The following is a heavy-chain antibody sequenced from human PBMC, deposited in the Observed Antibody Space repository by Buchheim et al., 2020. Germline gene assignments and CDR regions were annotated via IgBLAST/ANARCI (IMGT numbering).Heavy chain of an antibody. V-gene: IGHV4-59*12. J-gene: IGHJ6*02. CDR1: GGSISSYY. CDR2: IYYSGST. Sequence: QVQLQESGPGLVKPSETLSLTCTVSGGSISSYYWSWIRQPPGKGLEWIGYIYYSGSTNYNPSLKSRVTISVDTSKNQFSLKLSSVTAADTAVYYCAREAHDYVYYYGMDVWGQGTT. CDR3: AREAHDYVYYYGMDV.